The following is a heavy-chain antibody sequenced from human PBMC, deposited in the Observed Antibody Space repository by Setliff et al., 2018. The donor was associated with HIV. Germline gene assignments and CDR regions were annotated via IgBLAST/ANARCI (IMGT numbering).Heavy chain of an antibody. CDR3: ARVLVARNYYYYGMDV. D-gene: IGHD5-12*01. J-gene: IGHJ6*02. CDR2: IIPIFGTA. V-gene: IGHV1-69*05. Sequence: GASVKVSCKASGGTFSSYAISWVRQAPGQGLEWMGGIIPIFGTANYAQKFQGRVTITTDESTSTAYVELSSLRSEDTAVYYCARVLVARNYYYYGMDVWGQGTTVTVSS. CDR1: GGTFSSYA.